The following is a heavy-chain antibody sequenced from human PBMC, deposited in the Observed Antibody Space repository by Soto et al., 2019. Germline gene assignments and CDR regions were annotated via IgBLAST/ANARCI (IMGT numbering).Heavy chain of an antibody. D-gene: IGHD4-17*01. CDR2: IYGDNDK. J-gene: IGHJ4*02. V-gene: IGHV2-5*02. CDR3: AHCTLHDYGDYDPGTSHVFDS. CDR1: GFSLSNSGVG. Sequence: QITLKESGPSPVKPTQTLTVTCTFSGFSLSNSGVGVARIRQPPGKALEWLALIYGDNDKRYSPSLKTRLTITKDNSKNPVVLTMTNMDPVDTATYYCAHCTLHDYGDYDPGTSHVFDSWGQGTLVTVSS.